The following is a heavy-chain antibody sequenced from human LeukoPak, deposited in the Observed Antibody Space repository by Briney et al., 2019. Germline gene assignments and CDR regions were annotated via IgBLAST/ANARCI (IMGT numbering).Heavy chain of an antibody. CDR3: ARGRYTVTTGGYFDY. Sequence: GGSLRLSCSASGFSFSSYTMTWVRQAPGKGLVWVSRINSDGSSTSYADSVKGRFTISRDNAKNTLYLQMNSLRAEDTAVYYCARGRYTVTTGGYFDYWGQGTLVTVSS. CDR2: INSDGSST. V-gene: IGHV3-74*01. CDR1: GFSFSSYT. D-gene: IGHD4-17*01. J-gene: IGHJ4*02.